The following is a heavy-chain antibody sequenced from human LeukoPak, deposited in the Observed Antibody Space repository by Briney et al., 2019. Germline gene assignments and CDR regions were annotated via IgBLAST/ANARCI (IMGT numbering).Heavy chain of an antibody. J-gene: IGHJ5*02. D-gene: IGHD2-21*02. CDR2: ISGSGGST. CDR1: GFTFSSYA. CDR3: AKDQAFTSSRLNWFDP. V-gene: IGHV3-23*01. Sequence: SGGPLRLSCAASGFTFSSYAMSWVRQAPGKGLEWVSAISGSGGSTYYADSVKGRFTISRDNSKNTLYLQMNSLRAEDTAVYYCAKDQAFTSSRLNWFDPWGQGTLVTVSS.